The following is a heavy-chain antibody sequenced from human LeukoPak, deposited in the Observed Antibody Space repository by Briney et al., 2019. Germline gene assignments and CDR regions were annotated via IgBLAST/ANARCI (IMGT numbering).Heavy chain of an antibody. V-gene: IGHV4-31*03. Sequence: PSETLSLTCTVSGNSITSGGYYWSWIRQRPGKGLEWIGYIYKTGSTYYNPSLKSRVTMSVDTSRNQFSLKLNSVTAADTAVYYCARDVLRWRQGTLVTVSP. J-gene: IGHJ4*02. CDR3: ARDVLR. CDR1: GNSITSGGYY. CDR2: IYKTGST.